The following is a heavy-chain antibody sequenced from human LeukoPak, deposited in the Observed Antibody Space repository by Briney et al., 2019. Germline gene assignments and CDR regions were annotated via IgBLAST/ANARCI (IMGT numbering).Heavy chain of an antibody. V-gene: IGHV3-74*01. CDR3: ARDIRDYDL. D-gene: IGHD2-21*01. Sequence: GGSLRLSCAASGFTLSSYWMHWVRQAPGKGLVWVSRINGDGSMTNYADSVKGRFTISRGNAKNTVYLEMHSLRAEDTGLYYCARDIRDYDLWGQGTLVTVSS. CDR1: GFTLSSYW. J-gene: IGHJ4*02. CDR2: INGDGSMT.